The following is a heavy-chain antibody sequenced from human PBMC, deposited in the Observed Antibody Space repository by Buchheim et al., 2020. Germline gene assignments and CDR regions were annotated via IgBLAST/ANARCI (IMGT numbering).Heavy chain of an antibody. CDR1: GFTFSSYA. D-gene: IGHD5-12*01. Sequence: QVQLVESGGGVVQPGRSLRLSCAASGFTFSSYAMHWVRQAPGKGLEWVAVISYDGSNKYYADSVKGRFPISRDNSKNTPYLQMNSLRAEDTAVYYCARDLVATITPPDYWGQGTL. CDR3: ARDLVATITPPDY. J-gene: IGHJ4*02. V-gene: IGHV3-30*04. CDR2: ISYDGSNK.